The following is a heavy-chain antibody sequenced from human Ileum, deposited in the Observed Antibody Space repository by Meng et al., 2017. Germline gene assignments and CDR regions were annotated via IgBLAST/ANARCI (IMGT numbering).Heavy chain of an antibody. CDR3: ARRIRGGSYLG. CDR2: IHYSGST. Sequence: QLQLMKWGEGRLKPSETLSLPCNVYGDAFTDYYWNWIRQPPGKGLEWIGEIHYSGSTNYDPSLESRVTISEDTSQKQFSLRLSSVTAADTAVYYCARRIRGGSYLGWGQGTLVTVSS. D-gene: IGHD1-26*01. V-gene: IGHV4-34*01. J-gene: IGHJ4*02. CDR1: GDAFTDYY.